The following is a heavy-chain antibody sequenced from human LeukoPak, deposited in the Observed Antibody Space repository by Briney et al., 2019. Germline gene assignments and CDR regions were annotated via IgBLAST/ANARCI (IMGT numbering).Heavy chain of an antibody. CDR3: ARDPRYCSGGSCFGY. CDR2: INHSGST. V-gene: IGHV4-34*01. J-gene: IGHJ4*02. Sequence: SETLSLTCAVYGGSFSGYYWSWIRQPPGKGLEWMGEINHSGSTNYNLSLKSRVTISVDTSKNQFSLKLSSVTAADTAVYYCARDPRYCSGGSCFGYWGQGTLVTVSS. D-gene: IGHD2-15*01. CDR1: GGSFSGYY.